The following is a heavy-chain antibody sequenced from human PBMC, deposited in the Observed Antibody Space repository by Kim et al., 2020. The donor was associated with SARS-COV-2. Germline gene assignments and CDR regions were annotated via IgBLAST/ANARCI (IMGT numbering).Heavy chain of an antibody. CDR3: ARGPILPGAKWYYDSSGYQPFDY. Sequence: ASVKVSCKASGYTFTGYYMHWVRQAPGQGLEWMGWINPNSGGTNYAQKFQGRVTMTRDTSISTAYMELSRLRSDDTAVYYCARGPILPGAKWYYDSSGYQPFDYWGQGTLVTVSS. CDR1: GYTFTGYY. J-gene: IGHJ4*02. V-gene: IGHV1-2*02. CDR2: INPNSGGT. D-gene: IGHD3-22*01.